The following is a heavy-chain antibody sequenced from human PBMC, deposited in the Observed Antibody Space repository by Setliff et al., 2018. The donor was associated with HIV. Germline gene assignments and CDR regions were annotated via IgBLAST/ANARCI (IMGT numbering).Heavy chain of an antibody. CDR3: ARDRPPSTVDMLVAFDS. CDR2: IYYTGTT. D-gene: IGHD4-17*01. V-gene: IGHV4-59*01. J-gene: IGHJ3*02. Sequence: PSETLSLTCTASRGSISRYYWSWIRQPPEKGMEWIGYIYYTGTTKYNRSLKSRVTMSVDTSKKQLSLKLSSLTAADTAVYYCARDRPPSTVDMLVAFDSWGQGTMVTVSS. CDR1: RGSISRYY.